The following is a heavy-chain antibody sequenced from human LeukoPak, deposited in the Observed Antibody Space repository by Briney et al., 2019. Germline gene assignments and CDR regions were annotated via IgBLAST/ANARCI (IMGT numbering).Heavy chain of an antibody. V-gene: IGHV4-39*07. CDR1: GGSISSSSYS. Sequence: PSETLSLTCTVSGGSISSSSYSWGWIRQPPGKGLEWIGSIYYSGSTYYNPSLKSRVTISLDTSKNQFSLKLSSVTAADTAVYYCARLRIQGVGDYWGQGTLVTVSS. J-gene: IGHJ4*02. CDR2: IYYSGST. CDR3: ARLRIQGVGDY. D-gene: IGHD5-12*01.